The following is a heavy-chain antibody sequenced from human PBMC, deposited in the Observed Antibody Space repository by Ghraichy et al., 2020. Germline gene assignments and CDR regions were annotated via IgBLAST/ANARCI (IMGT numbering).Heavy chain of an antibody. Sequence: GESLNISCAASGFTFSDYAMVWVRQAPGTGLEWVSAIRGSTGSTFYADSLKGRFTISRDNFKNTLYLQMNSLRAEDTAVYYCAKGNWNYVEVFDYWGQGTLVTVSS. D-gene: IGHD1-7*01. CDR3: AKGNWNYVEVFDY. CDR1: GFTFSDYA. V-gene: IGHV3-23*01. CDR2: IRGSTGST. J-gene: IGHJ4*02.